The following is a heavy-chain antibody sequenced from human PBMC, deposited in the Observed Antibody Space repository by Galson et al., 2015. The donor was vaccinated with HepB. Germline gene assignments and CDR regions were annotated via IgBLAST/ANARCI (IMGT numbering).Heavy chain of an antibody. CDR2: INHRRGT. D-gene: IGHD1-14*01. Sequence: SETLSLTCAVYGGSFSGYYWSWIRQPPGKGLEWIGEINHRRGTNYNPSLKSRVTISVDTSKHQFSLKLRSVTAADTAVYYCAREAAMAAEWYFDLWGRGTLVTVSS. J-gene: IGHJ2*01. CDR1: GGSFSGYY. CDR3: AREAAMAAEWYFDL. V-gene: IGHV4-34*01.